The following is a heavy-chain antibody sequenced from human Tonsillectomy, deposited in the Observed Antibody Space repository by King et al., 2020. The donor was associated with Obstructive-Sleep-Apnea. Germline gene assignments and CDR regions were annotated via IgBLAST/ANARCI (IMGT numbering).Heavy chain of an antibody. CDR1: GFTFSDHY. J-gene: IGHJ4*02. D-gene: IGHD1-26*01. Sequence: VQLVESGGGLVQPGGSLRLSCAVSGFTFSDHYMDWVRQAPGKGLEWVGRTRNKANSYTTEYAASVKGRVTISRDDSENSLYLQMNSLKTEDTAVYYCTISGGNYRDFDYWGQGTLVTVSS. CDR2: TRNKANSYTT. V-gene: IGHV3-72*01. CDR3: TISGGNYRDFDY.